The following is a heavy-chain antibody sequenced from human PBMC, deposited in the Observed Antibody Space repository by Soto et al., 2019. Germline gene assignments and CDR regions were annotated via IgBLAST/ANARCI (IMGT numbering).Heavy chain of an antibody. Sequence: QVQLVESGGGVVQPGRSLRLSCAASGFTFSSYAMHWVRQAPVKGLEWVAVISYDGSNKYYADSVKGRFTISRDNSKNTLDLKMNSLRAKDTAVYYCARDCDIVLVPAASYYCGMDVWCQGTTVTVSS. J-gene: IGHJ6*02. D-gene: IGHD2-2*01. CDR3: ARDCDIVLVPAASYYCGMDV. CDR1: GFTFSSYA. V-gene: IGHV3-30-3*01. CDR2: ISYDGSNK.